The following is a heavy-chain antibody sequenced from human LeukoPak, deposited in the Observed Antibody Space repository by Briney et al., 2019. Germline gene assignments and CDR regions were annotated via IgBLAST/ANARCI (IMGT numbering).Heavy chain of an antibody. D-gene: IGHD3-16*02. CDR2: IYHSGST. CDR1: GGSISSSSYY. V-gene: IGHV4-39*07. CDR3: ARDLTDGAVIVN. J-gene: IGHJ4*02. Sequence: SETLSLTCTVSGGSISSSSYYWGWIRQPPGKGLEWIGTIYHSGSTTYSPSLKSRVTISVDTSKTQFSLRLSSVTAADTAVYYCARDLTDGAVIVNWGQGTLVTVSS.